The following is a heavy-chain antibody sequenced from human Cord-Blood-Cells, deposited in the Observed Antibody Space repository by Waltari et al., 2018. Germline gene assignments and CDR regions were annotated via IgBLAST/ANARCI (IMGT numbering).Heavy chain of an antibody. CDR2: RSPNSGNT. Sequence: QVQLVQSGAEVKKPGASVKVSCKASGYNFTSYDIHWVGQATGQGLEWMGWRSPNSGNTGYAQKFQGRVTMTRNTSISTAYMELSSLRSEDTAVYCCARFLDPGSGKKWYFDLWGRGTLVTVSS. CDR3: ARFLDPGSGKKWYFDL. V-gene: IGHV1-8*01. CDR1: GYNFTSYD. J-gene: IGHJ2*01. D-gene: IGHD3-3*01.